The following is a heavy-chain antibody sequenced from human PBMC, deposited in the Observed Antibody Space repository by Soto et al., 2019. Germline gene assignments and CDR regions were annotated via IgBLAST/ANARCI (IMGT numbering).Heavy chain of an antibody. Sequence: SETLSLTCDVSGYAISSGFYWNWIRQPPGKGLEWIGEINHTGGTHYNPSLKSRVTMSVDTSKNQFSLRLSSVTAADTAIYYCATRITVFGLLIPPFDPWGQGTQVTVSS. CDR1: GYAISSGFY. CDR3: ATRITVFGLLIPPFDP. D-gene: IGHD1-20*01. J-gene: IGHJ5*02. CDR2: INHTGGT. V-gene: IGHV4-34*01.